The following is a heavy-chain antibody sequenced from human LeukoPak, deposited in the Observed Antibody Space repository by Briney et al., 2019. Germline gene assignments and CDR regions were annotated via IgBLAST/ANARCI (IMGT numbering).Heavy chain of an antibody. CDR1: GFTFVDYA. CDR3: AKDIRCSKLGAFDI. CDR2: ISWKRGSI. Sequence: GGSLRLSCAASGFTFVDYAMHWVRPAPGKGLEWVSGISWKRGSIGYADSVRGGLTISRDNAKKALYLQMNSLRAEDTALYYCAKDIRCSKLGAFDIWGQGTMVTVSS. V-gene: IGHV3-9*01. D-gene: IGHD4-11*01. J-gene: IGHJ3*02.